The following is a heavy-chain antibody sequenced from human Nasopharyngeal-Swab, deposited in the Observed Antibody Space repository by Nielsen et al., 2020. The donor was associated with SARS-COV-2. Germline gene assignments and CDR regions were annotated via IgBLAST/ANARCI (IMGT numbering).Heavy chain of an antibody. J-gene: IGHJ6*02. CDR2: ISWNSGSI. CDR3: ARGGMVRGVIITYYYYGMDV. V-gene: IGHV3-9*01. Sequence: GGSLRLSCAASGFTFDDYAMHWVRQAPGKGLEWVSGISWNSGSIGYADSVKGRLTISRDNAKNSLYLQMNSLRAEDTAVYYCARGGMVRGVIITYYYYGMDVWGQGTTVTVSS. CDR1: GFTFDDYA. D-gene: IGHD3-10*01.